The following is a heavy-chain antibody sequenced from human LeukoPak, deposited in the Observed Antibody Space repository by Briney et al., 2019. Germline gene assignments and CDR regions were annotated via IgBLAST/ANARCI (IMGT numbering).Heavy chain of an antibody. CDR1: GFTFNNYA. CDR2: ITGGGRT. Sequence: GGSLRLSCAASGFTFNNYAVMWVRQAQGQGLGWVSAITGGGRTYYADSVKGRFTISRDNSKNTLYLQMNRLRAEDTARYFCARDPNGDYIGAFDFLGQGTVVTVSS. CDR3: ARDPNGDYIGAFDF. V-gene: IGHV3-23*01. J-gene: IGHJ3*01. D-gene: IGHD4-17*01.